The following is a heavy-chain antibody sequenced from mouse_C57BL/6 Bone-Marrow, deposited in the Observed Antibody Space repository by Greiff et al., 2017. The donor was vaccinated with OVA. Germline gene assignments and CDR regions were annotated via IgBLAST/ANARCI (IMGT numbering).Heavy chain of an antibody. J-gene: IGHJ2*01. D-gene: IGHD1-1*01. CDR3: TRYDYYGSSPLDY. V-gene: IGHV1-15*01. Sequence: QVQLQQSGAELVRPGASVTLSCKASGYTFTDYEMHWVKQTPVHGLEWIGAIDPETGGTAYNQKFKGKAILTADKSSSTAYMELHILTSKDSAVYYCTRYDYYGSSPLDYWGQGTTLTVSS. CDR2: IDPETGGT. CDR1: GYTFTDYE.